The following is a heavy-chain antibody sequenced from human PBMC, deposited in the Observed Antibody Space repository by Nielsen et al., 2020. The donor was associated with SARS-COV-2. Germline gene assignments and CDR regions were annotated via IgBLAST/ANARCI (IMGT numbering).Heavy chain of an antibody. Sequence: SETLSLTCAVSGGSISSYYWSWIRQPPGKGLEWIGYIYYSGSTNYNPSLKSRVTISVDTSKNQFSLKLSSVTAADTAVYYCARDGYYDFWSGYYTGARYGMDVWGQGTTVTVSS. CDR2: IYYSGST. J-gene: IGHJ6*02. V-gene: IGHV4-59*01. CDR3: ARDGYYDFWSGYYTGARYGMDV. D-gene: IGHD3-3*01. CDR1: GGSISSYY.